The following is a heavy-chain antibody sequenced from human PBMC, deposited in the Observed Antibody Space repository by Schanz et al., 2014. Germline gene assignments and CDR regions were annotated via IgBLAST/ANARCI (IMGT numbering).Heavy chain of an antibody. CDR2: IYSNGIS. D-gene: IGHD5-12*01. V-gene: IGHV4-4*07. Sequence: QVHLQESGPGLVKPSETLSVTCTVSGGSINHSFWTWIRQPAGKGLEWIGRIYSNGISHYNPSLESRVTMSVDTSKNKFSLNLTPVTPADTAIYYCVRVKGEHSGHDYIVYWGQGIQVTVSP. J-gene: IGHJ4*02. CDR3: VRVKGEHSGHDYIVY. CDR1: GGSINHSF.